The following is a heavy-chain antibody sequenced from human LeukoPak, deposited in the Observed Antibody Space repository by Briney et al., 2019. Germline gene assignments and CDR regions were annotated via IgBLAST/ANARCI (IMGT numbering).Heavy chain of an antibody. D-gene: IGHD3-22*01. CDR2: IWYGGGNK. V-gene: IGHV3-33*06. CDR1: GFTFSSYG. J-gene: IGHJ3*02. CDR3: AKDRDIYFDSSGYRQNDAFDI. Sequence: GGSLRLSCAASGFTFSSYGMHWVRQAPGKGLEWVAVIWYGGGNKYYADSVKGRFTISRDNSKNTLYLQMNSLRAEDTAVYYCAKDRDIYFDSSGYRQNDAFDIWGQGTMVTVSS.